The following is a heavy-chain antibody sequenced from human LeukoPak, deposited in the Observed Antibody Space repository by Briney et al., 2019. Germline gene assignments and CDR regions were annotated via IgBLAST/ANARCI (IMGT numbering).Heavy chain of an antibody. CDR1: GFTFSRCE. D-gene: IGHD2-15*01. CDR2: ISSSGSTK. CDR3: ARDCSGGSCSYGLDV. Sequence: PGGSLRLSCAASGFTFSRCEMNWVRQAPGKGLEWVSYISSSGSTKYYADSVRGRLTISRDNAKNSLYLQMNSLRVEDTAVYYCARDCSGGSCSYGLDVWGQGTTVTVSS. V-gene: IGHV3-48*03. J-gene: IGHJ6*02.